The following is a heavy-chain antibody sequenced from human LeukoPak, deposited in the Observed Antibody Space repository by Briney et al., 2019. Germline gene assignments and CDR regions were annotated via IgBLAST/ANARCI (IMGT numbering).Heavy chain of an antibody. Sequence: GGSLRLSCAASGFTFSSYAMSWVRQAPGKGLEWVSAISGSGGSTYYADSVKGRFTISRDNSKNTLYLQMNSLRAEDTAVYYCATNRFILRFLEWLPGGDFDYWGQGTLVTVSS. D-gene: IGHD3-3*01. J-gene: IGHJ4*02. V-gene: IGHV3-23*01. CDR2: ISGSGGST. CDR1: GFTFSSYA. CDR3: ATNRFILRFLEWLPGGDFDY.